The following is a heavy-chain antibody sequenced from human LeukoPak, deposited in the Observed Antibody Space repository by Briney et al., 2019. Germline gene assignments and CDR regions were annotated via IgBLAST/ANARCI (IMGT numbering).Heavy chain of an antibody. D-gene: IGHD4-17*01. Sequence: PSETLSLTCAVYGGSFSGYYWSWIRQPPGKGLEWIGEINHSGSTNYNPSLKSRVTISADTSKNQFSLKLSSVTAADTAVYYCARGHYGDYHFDYWGQGTLVTVSS. J-gene: IGHJ4*02. CDR1: GGSFSGYY. V-gene: IGHV4-34*01. CDR2: INHSGST. CDR3: ARGHYGDYHFDY.